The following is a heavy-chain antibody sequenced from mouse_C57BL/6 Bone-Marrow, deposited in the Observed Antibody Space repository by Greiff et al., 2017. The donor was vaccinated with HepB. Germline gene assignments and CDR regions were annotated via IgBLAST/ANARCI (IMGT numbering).Heavy chain of an antibody. V-gene: IGHV1-81*01. CDR1: GYTFTSYG. CDR2: IYPRSGNT. J-gene: IGHJ3*01. CDR3: ARNYYSNYWFAY. Sequence: VKLQQSGAELARPGASVKLSCKASGYTFTSYGISWVKQRTGQGLEWIGEIYPRSGNTYYNEKFKGKATLTADKSSSTAYMELRSLTSEDSAVYFCARNYYSNYWFAYWGQGTLVTVSA. D-gene: IGHD2-5*01.